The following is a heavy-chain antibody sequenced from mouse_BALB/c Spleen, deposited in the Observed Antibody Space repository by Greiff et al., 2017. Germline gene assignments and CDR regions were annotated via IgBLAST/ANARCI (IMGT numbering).Heavy chain of an antibody. Sequence: EVHLVESGGGLVQPGGSLRLSCATSGFTFTDYYMSWVRQPPGKALEWLGFIRNKANGYTTEYSASVKGRFTISRDNSQSILYLQMNTLRAEDSATYYCAREYGTSFDYWGQGTTLTVSS. V-gene: IGHV7-3*02. J-gene: IGHJ2*01. D-gene: IGHD2-10*02. CDR1: GFTFTDYY. CDR2: IRNKANGYTT. CDR3: AREYGTSFDY.